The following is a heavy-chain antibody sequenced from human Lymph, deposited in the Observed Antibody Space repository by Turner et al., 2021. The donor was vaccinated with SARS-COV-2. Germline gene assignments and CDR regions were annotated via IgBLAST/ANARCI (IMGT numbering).Heavy chain of an antibody. V-gene: IGHV3-30*04. J-gene: IGHJ6*02. CDR1: GFTFSTYA. CDR2: ISYDGSNK. CDR3: ARYGSGGYFYYGLDV. D-gene: IGHD3-10*01. Sequence: QLQLLESGGGVVQPGRSLRLSCAASGFTFSTYAIHWVRQAAGKGLEWVAVISYDGSNKYYADSVKGRFTISRDNSKNTLYLQMNSLRAEDTAVYYCARYGSGGYFYYGLDVWGQGTTVTVSS.